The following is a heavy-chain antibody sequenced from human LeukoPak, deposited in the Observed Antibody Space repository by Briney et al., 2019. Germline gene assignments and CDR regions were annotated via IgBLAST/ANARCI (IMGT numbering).Heavy chain of an antibody. V-gene: IGHV3-9*01. Sequence: PGRSLRLSCAASGFTFDDYAMHWVRQAPGTGLEWVSGISWNSGSIGYADSVKGRFTISRDNAKNSLYLQMNSLRAEDTALYYCAKGRDKYQLLSKNWFDPWGQGTLVTVSS. CDR2: ISWNSGSI. J-gene: IGHJ5*02. CDR1: GFTFDDYA. CDR3: AKGRDKYQLLSKNWFDP. D-gene: IGHD2-2*01.